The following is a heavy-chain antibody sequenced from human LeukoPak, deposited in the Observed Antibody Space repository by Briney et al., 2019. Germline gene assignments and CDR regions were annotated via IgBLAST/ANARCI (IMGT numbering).Heavy chain of an antibody. CDR3: ARECGNSFDY. CDR1: GYTCTGYY. V-gene: IGHV1-2*02. Sequence: ASVKLSCKSSGYTCTGYYMHWVRQSPGQALEWMGWSNPNSGGTNYAQKFQGRVTMTSDTSISTAYMELSRLRSDDTAVNYSARECGNSFDYWGQGTLVTVSS. CDR2: SNPNSGGT. D-gene: IGHD6-25*01. J-gene: IGHJ4*02.